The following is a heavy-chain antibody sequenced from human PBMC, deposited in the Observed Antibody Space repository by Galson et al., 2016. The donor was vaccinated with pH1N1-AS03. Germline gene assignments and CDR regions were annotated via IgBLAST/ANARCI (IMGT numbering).Heavy chain of an antibody. Sequence: SVKVSCKASGYTFSDYYLHWVRQAPGQGLEWMGWINPDTGNTDFAQKFQGRVTMTRDRSISTGYMELSRLQSDDTAVYYCAGAKGNSKVWGSWGQGSLVTVSP. CDR3: AGAKGNSKVWGS. CDR1: GYTFSDYY. V-gene: IGHV1-2*02. J-gene: IGHJ5*02. D-gene: IGHD4-23*01. CDR2: INPDTGNT.